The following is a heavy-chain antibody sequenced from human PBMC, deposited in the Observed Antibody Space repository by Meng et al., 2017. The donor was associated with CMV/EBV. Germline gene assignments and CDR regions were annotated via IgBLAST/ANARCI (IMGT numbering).Heavy chain of an antibody. J-gene: IGHJ4*02. CDR3: AKDGSYRVYHFDY. D-gene: IGHD1-26*01. Sequence: CAASGFTFKNYGMHWVRQAPGKGLEWVAVIWFDGNNKYYADSVKGRFTISRDNTKNTLYLQMNSLRAEDTAVYYCAKDGSYRVYHFDYWGQGTLVTVSS. V-gene: IGHV3-33*06. CDR2: IWFDGNNK. CDR1: GFTFKNYG.